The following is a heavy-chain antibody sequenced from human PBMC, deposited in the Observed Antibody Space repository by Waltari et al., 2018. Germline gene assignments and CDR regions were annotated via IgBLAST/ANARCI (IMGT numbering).Heavy chain of an antibody. Sequence: EVQLVESGGGLVQPGRSLRLSCAASGFTFDDYAMHWVRQAPGKGLEWVSGISWNSGSIGYADSVKGRFTISRDNAKNSLYLQMNSLRAEDTALYYCAKDQGGYYYYMDVWGKGTTVTVSS. CDR2: ISWNSGSI. CDR1: GFTFDDYA. D-gene: IGHD3-16*01. V-gene: IGHV3-9*01. J-gene: IGHJ6*03. CDR3: AKDQGGYYYYMDV.